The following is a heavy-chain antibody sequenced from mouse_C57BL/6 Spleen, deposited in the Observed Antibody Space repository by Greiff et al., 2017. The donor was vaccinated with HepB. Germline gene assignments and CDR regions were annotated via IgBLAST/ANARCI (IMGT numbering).Heavy chain of an antibody. CDR3: TRSGLFAY. D-gene: IGHD3-1*01. Sequence: QVQLQQSGAELVRPGASVSLSCKASGYTFTDYDMHWVKQSPVHGLEWIGAIGPETGGTAYNQKFKGKAILTADKSSSTAYMELRSLTSEDSAVYYCTRSGLFAYWGQGTLITVSA. CDR2: IGPETGGT. V-gene: IGHV1-15*01. J-gene: IGHJ3*01. CDR1: GYTFTDYD.